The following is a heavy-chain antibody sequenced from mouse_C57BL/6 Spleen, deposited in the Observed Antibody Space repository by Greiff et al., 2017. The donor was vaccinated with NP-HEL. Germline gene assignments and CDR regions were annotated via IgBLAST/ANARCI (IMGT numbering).Heavy chain of an antibody. D-gene: IGHD1-1*01. J-gene: IGHJ3*01. CDR2: INPSSGYT. V-gene: IGHV1-4*01. Sequence: QVQLKESGAELARPGASVKMSCKASGYTFTSYTMHWVKQRPGQGLEWIGYINPSSGYTKYNQKFKDKATLTADKSSSTAYMQLSSLTSEDSAVYYCYYDGAWFAYWGQGTLVTVSA. CDR1: GYTFTSYT. CDR3: YYDGAWFAY.